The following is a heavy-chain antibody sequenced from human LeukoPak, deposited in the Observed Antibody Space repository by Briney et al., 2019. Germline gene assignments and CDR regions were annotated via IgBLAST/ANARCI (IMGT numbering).Heavy chain of an antibody. J-gene: IGHJ4*02. CDR2: IYSGGNT. V-gene: IGHV3-53*01. D-gene: IGHD4-23*01. CDR1: GFNVSSNY. Sequence: AGGSLRLSCAASGFNVSSNYLSWVRQSPGRGLEWVSLIYSGGNTYYAESVKGRFTISRDNSKNTLFLQMNSLRAEDTAVYYCARRGDGGRSFDYWGQGTLVTVSS. CDR3: ARRGDGGRSFDY.